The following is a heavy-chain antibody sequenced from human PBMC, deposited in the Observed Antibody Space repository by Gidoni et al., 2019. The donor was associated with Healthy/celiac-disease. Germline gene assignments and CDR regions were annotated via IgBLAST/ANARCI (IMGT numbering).Heavy chain of an antibody. V-gene: IGHV5-51*01. CDR3: ASPILTGYTWAFDI. Sequence: EVQLVQSGAEVQKHGESVKISCKSSGYSFTSYWIGWVRQMPGKGLEYMGIIYPGDSDTRYSPSFQGQVTISADKSISTAYLQWSSLKASDTAMYYCASPILTGYTWAFDIWGQGTMVTVSS. CDR1: GYSFTSYW. CDR2: IYPGDSDT. J-gene: IGHJ3*02. D-gene: IGHD3-9*01.